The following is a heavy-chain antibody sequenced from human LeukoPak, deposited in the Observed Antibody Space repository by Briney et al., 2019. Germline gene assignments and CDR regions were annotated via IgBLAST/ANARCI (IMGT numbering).Heavy chain of an antibody. Sequence: ASVKVSCKASGYTFTGYYMHWVRQAPGQGLEWMGGIIPIFGTANYAQKFQGRVTITADESTSTAYMELSSLRSEDTAVYYCARGYGSGSYFSPFDYWGQGTLVTVSS. V-gene: IGHV1-69*13. CDR3: ARGYGSGSYFSPFDY. J-gene: IGHJ4*02. CDR2: IIPIFGTA. D-gene: IGHD3-10*01. CDR1: GYTFTGYY.